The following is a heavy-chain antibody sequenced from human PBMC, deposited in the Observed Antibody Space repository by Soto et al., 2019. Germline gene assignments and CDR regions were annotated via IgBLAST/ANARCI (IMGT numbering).Heavy chain of an antibody. J-gene: IGHJ3*02. CDR1: GYRFTNYW. CDR3: AIRLGWNGDAFDI. Sequence: EVQLVQSGAEVKKPGESLKISCKCSGYRFTNYWIGWVRQMPGKGLEWMGIIYPGDSHARYSPSFQGQVTISADKSISTAYLQGSSLKASNTAMYYCAIRLGWNGDAFDIWGQGTMVTVSS. D-gene: IGHD1-1*01. CDR2: IYPGDSHA. V-gene: IGHV5-51*03.